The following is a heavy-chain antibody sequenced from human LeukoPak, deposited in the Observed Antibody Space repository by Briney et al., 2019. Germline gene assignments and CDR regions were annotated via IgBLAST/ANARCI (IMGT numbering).Heavy chain of an antibody. CDR2: INPSGGTT. V-gene: IGHV1-46*01. CDR3: ARGEYYDDSSGPAVGGI. Sequence: ASVNVSCKASGYTFTSYHMHWVRQAAGQGLEWMGIINPSGGTTNYAQKFRGRVTMTSDMSTSTVYMELSSLRSEDTAVYYCARGEYYDDSSGPAVGGISGQGRLVTAS. D-gene: IGHD3-22*01. CDR1: GYTFTSYH. J-gene: IGHJ3*02.